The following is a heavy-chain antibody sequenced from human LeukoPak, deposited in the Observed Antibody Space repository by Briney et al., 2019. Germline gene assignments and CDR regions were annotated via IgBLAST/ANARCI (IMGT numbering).Heavy chain of an antibody. J-gene: IGHJ4*02. CDR1: GFDFGNSG. Sequence: GGSLRLSCVASGFDFGNSGMHWVRQAPGKGLEWVAVIWFDGSHTYYANSVKGRFTISRDNSDNTLYLQMNSLRAEDTAIYYCAKTSRRDSTYDSPFDYWGQGTVVTVSS. CDR2: IWFDGSHT. CDR3: AKTSRRDSTYDSPFDY. V-gene: IGHV3-33*06. D-gene: IGHD3-3*01.